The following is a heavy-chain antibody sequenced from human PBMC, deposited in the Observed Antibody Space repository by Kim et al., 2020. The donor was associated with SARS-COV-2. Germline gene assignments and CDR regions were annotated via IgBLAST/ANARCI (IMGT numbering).Heavy chain of an antibody. Sequence: GGSLRLSCAAAGFTFSSYEMNWVRQAPGKGLEWVSYISSSGGTIYYADSVKGRFTISRDNAKNSLYLQMNSLRAEDTAVYYCAKGDRGGYVAFDIWGQGTMVTVSS. D-gene: IGHD3-22*01. CDR3: AKGDRGGYVAFDI. CDR2: ISSSGGTI. J-gene: IGHJ3*02. V-gene: IGHV3-48*03. CDR1: GFTFSSYE.